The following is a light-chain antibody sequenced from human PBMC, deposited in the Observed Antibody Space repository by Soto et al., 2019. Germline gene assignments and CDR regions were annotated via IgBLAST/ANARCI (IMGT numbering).Light chain of an antibody. V-gene: IGLV2-14*01. CDR3: NSYTSSVAYV. CDR2: EVT. Sequence: QPASVSGSPGQSITISCTGTSSDVGRYNSVSWYQQHPGKAPKLMIYEVTNRPSGVSNRFSGSKSGNTASLTISGLQAEDEADYYCNSYTSSVAYVSGPGTKLTVL. CDR1: SSDVGRYNS. J-gene: IGLJ1*01.